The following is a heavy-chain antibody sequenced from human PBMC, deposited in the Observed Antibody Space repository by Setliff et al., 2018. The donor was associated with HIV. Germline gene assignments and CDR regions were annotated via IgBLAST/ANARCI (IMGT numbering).Heavy chain of an antibody. CDR2: IYHSGST. J-gene: IGHJ6*02. CDR3: ARDPHRRYYYYGMDV. CDR1: GGSISSSNW. Sequence: LPETLSLTCAVSGGSISSSNWWSWVRQPPGKGLEWIGEIYHSGSTNYNPSLKSRVTISVDKSKNQFSLKLSSVTAADTAVYYCARDPHRRYYYYGMDVWGQGTTVTVSS. V-gene: IGHV4-4*03.